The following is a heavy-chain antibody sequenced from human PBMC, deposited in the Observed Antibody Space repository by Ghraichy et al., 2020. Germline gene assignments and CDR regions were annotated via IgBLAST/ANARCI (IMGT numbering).Heavy chain of an antibody. CDR1: GFTFSDAW. Sequence: GGSLRLSCAVSGFTFSDAWMSWVRQAPGKGLEWVGRIKNKVSGGTTDYTVPVKVRFTISRDDSKSTLYLQMNSLKSEDTAVYSCIRYNASAGWSWAQGTLGTVSS. V-gene: IGHV3-15*01. D-gene: IGHD6-19*01. CDR3: IRYNASAGWS. CDR2: IKNKVSGGTT. J-gene: IGHJ4*02.